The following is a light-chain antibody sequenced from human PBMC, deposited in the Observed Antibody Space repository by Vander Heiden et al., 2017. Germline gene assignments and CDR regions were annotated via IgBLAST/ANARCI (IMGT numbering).Light chain of an antibody. J-gene: IGKJ1*01. Sequence: QKPGQAPKLLIYEASDVQTGVPSRFTGSGSGTEFSLTISRLQPEDFASYYCQEYSSFATFGQGTKVEIK. CDR2: EAS. CDR3: QEYSSFAT. V-gene: IGKV1-5*01.